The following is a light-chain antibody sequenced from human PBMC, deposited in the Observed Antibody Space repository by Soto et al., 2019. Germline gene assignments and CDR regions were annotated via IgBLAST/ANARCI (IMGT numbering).Light chain of an antibody. CDR3: QQYGNSPIT. V-gene: IGKV3-20*01. Sequence: EIVLTQSPGTPSLSPGEIVTLSFSASQSISNNHLAWYQQKPGQAPRLLIHGTSNRATGIPDRFSGSGSGTDFTLTFSRLEPEDFAMYYCQQYGNSPITFGQGTRLEIK. CDR1: QSISNNH. CDR2: GTS. J-gene: IGKJ5*01.